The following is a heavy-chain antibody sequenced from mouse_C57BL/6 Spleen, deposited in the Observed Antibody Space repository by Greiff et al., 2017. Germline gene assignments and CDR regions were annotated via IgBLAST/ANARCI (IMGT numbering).Heavy chain of an antibody. CDR3: ARSSYDSDWFAY. V-gene: IGHV1-61*01. CDR1: GYTFTSYW. J-gene: IGHJ3*01. D-gene: IGHD2-3*01. Sequence: QVQLQQPGAELVRPGSSVKLSCKASGYTFTSYWMDWVKQRPGQGLEWIGNIYPADSETHYNQKFKDKATLTVDKSSSTAYMQLSSLTSEDSAVYYCARSSYDSDWFAYWGQGTLVTVSA. CDR2: IYPADSET.